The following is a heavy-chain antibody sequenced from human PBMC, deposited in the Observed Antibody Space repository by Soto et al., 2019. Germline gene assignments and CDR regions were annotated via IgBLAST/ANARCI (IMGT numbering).Heavy chain of an antibody. D-gene: IGHD3-10*01. CDR1: GGSISSSSYY. Sequence: QLQLQESGPGLVKPSETLSLTCTVSGGSISSSSYYWGWIRQPPGKGLEWIGSIYYSGSTYYNPSLKSRVTISVDTSKHQFRLYLSSVSAADMAVYYWARLSGDYGWGFDYLGQGSLVTVSS. V-gene: IGHV4-39*01. CDR2: IYYSGST. CDR3: ARLSGDYGWGFDY. J-gene: IGHJ4*02.